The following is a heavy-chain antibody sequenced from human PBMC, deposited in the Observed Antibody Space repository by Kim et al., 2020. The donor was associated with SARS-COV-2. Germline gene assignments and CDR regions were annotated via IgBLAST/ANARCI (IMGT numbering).Heavy chain of an antibody. V-gene: IGHV1-2*06. Sequence: ASVKVSCKASGYTFTDYHIHWVRQAPGQGLEWMGRLSANSGGANYAQRFQGRVTMTRDTSISTVYLEMTRLRSDDTAGYYCARSSLLDFDYWGQGTLVTV. CDR1: GYTFTDYH. CDR2: LSANSGGA. CDR3: ARSSLLDFDY. D-gene: IGHD2-15*01. J-gene: IGHJ4*02.